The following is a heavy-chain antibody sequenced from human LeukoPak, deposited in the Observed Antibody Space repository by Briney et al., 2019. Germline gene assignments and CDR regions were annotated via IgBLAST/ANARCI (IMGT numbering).Heavy chain of an antibody. CDR3: ARGHIGYHYYGMDV. Sequence: GRSLRLSCAASGFTFSSYAMHWVRQAPGKGLEWVAAISYDGSNKYYADSVKGRFTISRDNSKNTLYLQMNSLRAEDTAVYYCARGHIGYHYYGMDVWGQGTTVTVSS. CDR2: ISYDGSNK. CDR1: GFTFSSYA. J-gene: IGHJ6*02. V-gene: IGHV3-30*04. D-gene: IGHD2-21*01.